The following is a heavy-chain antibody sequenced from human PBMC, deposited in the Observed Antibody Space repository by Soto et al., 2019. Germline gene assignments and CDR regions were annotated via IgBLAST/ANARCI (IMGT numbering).Heavy chain of an antibody. CDR2: INHSGST. J-gene: IGHJ3*02. CDR1: GGSFSGYY. V-gene: IGHV4-34*01. Sequence: QVQLQQWGAGLLKPSETLSLTCAVYGGSFSGYYWSWIHQPPGKGLEWIGEINHSGSTNYNPSLKSRVTISVDTSKNQFSLKLSSVTAADTAVYYCARGSGYSSDAFDIWGQGTMVTVSS. D-gene: IGHD5-18*01. CDR3: ARGSGYSSDAFDI.